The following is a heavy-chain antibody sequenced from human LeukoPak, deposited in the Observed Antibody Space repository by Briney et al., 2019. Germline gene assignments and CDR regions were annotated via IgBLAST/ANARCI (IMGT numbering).Heavy chain of an antibody. V-gene: IGHV4-34*01. D-gene: IGHD2-15*01. J-gene: IGHJ4*02. CDR3: ARGRYCSGGSCYGHTGVGFDY. Sequence: SETLSLTCAVYGGPFSGYYWSWIRQPPGKGLEWIGEINHSGSTNYNPSLKSRVTISVDTSKNQFSLKLSSVTAADTAVYYCARGRYCSGGSCYGHTGVGFDYWGQGTLVTVSS. CDR1: GGPFSGYY. CDR2: INHSGST.